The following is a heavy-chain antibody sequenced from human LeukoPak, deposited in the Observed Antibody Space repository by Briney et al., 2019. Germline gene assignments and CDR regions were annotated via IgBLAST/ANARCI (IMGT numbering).Heavy chain of an antibody. CDR2: ISADGRYK. D-gene: IGHD3-9*01. V-gene: IGHV3-30*18. J-gene: IGHJ4*02. CDR1: GFTFSSYG. CDR3: ANTYYDILTGPPEGVDY. Sequence: PGRSLRLSCAASGFTFSSYGMHWVRQAPGKGLEWVAVISADGRYKYYLDSVKGRFTISRDNSKNTLYLQMNSLRAEDTAIYYCANTYYDILTGPPEGVDYWGQGTLVTVSS.